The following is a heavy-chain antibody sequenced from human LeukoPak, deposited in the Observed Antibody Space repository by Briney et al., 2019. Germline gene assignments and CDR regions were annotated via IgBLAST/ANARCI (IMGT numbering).Heavy chain of an antibody. CDR3: ARGGRDTPDWFDP. Sequence: SVKVSCKASGGTFSSYTISWVRQAPGQGLEWMGRIIPILGIANYAQKFQGRVTITADKSTSTAYMELSSLRSEGTAVYYCARGGRDTPDWFDPWGQGTLVTVSS. D-gene: IGHD5-18*01. J-gene: IGHJ5*02. CDR2: IIPILGIA. CDR1: GGTFSSYT. V-gene: IGHV1-69*02.